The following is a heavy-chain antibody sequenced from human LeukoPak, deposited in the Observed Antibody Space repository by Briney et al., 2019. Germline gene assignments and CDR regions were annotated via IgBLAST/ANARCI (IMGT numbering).Heavy chain of an antibody. D-gene: IGHD3-9*01. Sequence: SETLSLTCTVSGGSISSSSYYWGWIRQPPGKGLEWIGSICYSGRTYYNPSPKSRVTISVDTSKNQFSLKMSSVTVADTAVYYCVREHDWGDFDFWGQGTLVTVSS. CDR2: ICYSGRT. CDR1: GGSISSSSYY. J-gene: IGHJ4*02. CDR3: VREHDWGDFDF. V-gene: IGHV4-39*02.